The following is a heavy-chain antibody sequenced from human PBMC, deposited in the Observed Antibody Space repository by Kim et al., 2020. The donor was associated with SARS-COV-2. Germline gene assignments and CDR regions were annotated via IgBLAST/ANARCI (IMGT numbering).Heavy chain of an antibody. J-gene: IGHJ6*02. CDR3: AKDIGFTQSPYYYYGMDV. D-gene: IGHD1-26*01. CDR2: ISYDGSNK. V-gene: IGHV3-30*18. CDR1: GFTFSSYG. Sequence: GGSLRLSCAASGFTFSSYGMHWVRQAPGKGLEWVAVISYDGSNKYYADSVKGRFTISRDNSKNTLYLQMNSLRAEDTAVYYCAKDIGFTQSPYYYYGMDVWGQGTTVTVSS.